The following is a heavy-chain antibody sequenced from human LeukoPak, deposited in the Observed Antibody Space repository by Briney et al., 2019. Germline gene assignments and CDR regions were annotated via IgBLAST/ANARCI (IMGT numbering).Heavy chain of an antibody. J-gene: IGHJ4*02. V-gene: IGHV3-21*01. Sequence: GSLRLSCAASGFTFSSYSMNWVRQAPGKGLEWVSSISSSSSYIYYADSVKGRFTISRDNSKNTLYLQMNSLRADDTALYYCAKEGTQWLALAKYYFDYWGQGTLVTVSS. CDR3: AKEGTQWLALAKYYFDY. CDR1: GFTFSSYS. CDR2: ISSSSSYI. D-gene: IGHD6-19*01.